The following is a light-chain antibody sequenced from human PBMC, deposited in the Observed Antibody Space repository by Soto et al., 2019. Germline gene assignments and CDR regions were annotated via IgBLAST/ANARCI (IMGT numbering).Light chain of an antibody. Sequence: EIVLTQSPATLSLSPGERATLSCRASQSVSSYLAWYQQKPGQAPRLLIYDASNRATGIPARFSGSGSGTDFTLTISRLEPEDFAVYYWQQYGSSPRTFGQGTKVEIK. CDR3: QQYGSSPRT. J-gene: IGKJ1*01. V-gene: IGKV3-20*01. CDR2: DAS. CDR1: QSVSSY.